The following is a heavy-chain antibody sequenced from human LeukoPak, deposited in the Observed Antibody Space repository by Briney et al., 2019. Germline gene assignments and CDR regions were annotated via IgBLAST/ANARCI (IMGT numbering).Heavy chain of an antibody. V-gene: IGHV1-69*05. CDR1: GGTSSSYA. CDR3: ARGDYYFDY. Sequence: SMKVSCKASGGTSSSYAICWVRQAPVHRVEWIGRIIPIFGTANYAQKFQGRVTITTDESTSTAYMELSSLRSEDTAVYYCARGDYYFDYWGQGTLVTVSS. J-gene: IGHJ4*02. CDR2: IIPIFGTA. D-gene: IGHD3-16*01.